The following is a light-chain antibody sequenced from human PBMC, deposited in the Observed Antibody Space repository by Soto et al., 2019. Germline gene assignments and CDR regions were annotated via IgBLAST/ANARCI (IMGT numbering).Light chain of an antibody. J-gene: IGKJ2*01. CDR2: GAT. Sequence: EIVLTQSPGTLSLSPGERVTLSCRASQSVSSSYLAWYQQKPGQAPRLLIYGATSRATGIPDRFSGSGSGTDFTLTISRLEPEDFAVYYCQQYGSSPYTFGQGTPLEI. V-gene: IGKV3-20*01. CDR3: QQYGSSPYT. CDR1: QSVSSSY.